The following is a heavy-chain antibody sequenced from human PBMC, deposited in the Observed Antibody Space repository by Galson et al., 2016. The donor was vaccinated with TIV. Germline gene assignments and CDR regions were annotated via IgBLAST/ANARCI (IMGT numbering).Heavy chain of an antibody. CDR3: ARGPGYTYGYIFDY. V-gene: IGHV1-46*01. CDR1: GYIFTSWY. CDR2: VSTSGGTT. D-gene: IGHD5-18*01. Sequence: SVKVSCKASGYIFTSWYMHWVRQAPGQGLEWVGIVSTSGGTTSYAQKFQGRVAMTSDTSTSTVYMELNSLKSEDTAVYYCARGPGYTYGYIFDYWGQGTPGTVAS. J-gene: IGHJ4*02.